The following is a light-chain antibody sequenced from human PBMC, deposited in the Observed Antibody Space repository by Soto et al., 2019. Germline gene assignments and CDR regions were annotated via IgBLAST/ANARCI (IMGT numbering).Light chain of an antibody. J-gene: IGKJ1*01. CDR1: QDISSY. Sequence: DIQMTQSPSSLSASVGDRVTITCQASQDISSYLNWYQQKPGKAPKLLMYTASTLQSGVPSRFSGSGSGTDFTLTISSLQPEDFATYYCQQSYSTPQMFGQGTKVDIK. CDR2: TAS. CDR3: QQSYSTPQM. V-gene: IGKV1-39*01.